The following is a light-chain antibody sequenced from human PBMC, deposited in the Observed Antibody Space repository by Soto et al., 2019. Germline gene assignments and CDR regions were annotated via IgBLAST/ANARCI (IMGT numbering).Light chain of an antibody. CDR3: QQYGSSPGFT. CDR2: GAS. V-gene: IGKV3-20*01. J-gene: IGKJ3*01. Sequence: EIVLTQSPGTLSLSPGERATLSCRASQSVSSSYLAWYQQKPGQAPRLLIYGASSRATGIPDRFSGSGSETDCTLTISRLEPEDFAVYYCQQYGSSPGFTFGPGTKVDIK. CDR1: QSVSSSY.